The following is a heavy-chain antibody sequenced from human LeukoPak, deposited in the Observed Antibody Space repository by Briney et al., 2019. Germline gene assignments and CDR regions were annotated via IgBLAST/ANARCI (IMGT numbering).Heavy chain of an antibody. D-gene: IGHD1-26*01. Sequence: GGSLRLSCAASGFTFTSYWMHWVRQAPGKGLVWVSRINSDGGTTTYADSAKGRFTISRDNAKNTLYLQMNSLRIEDTAVYYCAISRYSGTSLDYWGQGSLVTVPS. CDR3: AISRYSGTSLDY. CDR2: INSDGGTT. V-gene: IGHV3-74*01. J-gene: IGHJ4*02. CDR1: GFTFTSYW.